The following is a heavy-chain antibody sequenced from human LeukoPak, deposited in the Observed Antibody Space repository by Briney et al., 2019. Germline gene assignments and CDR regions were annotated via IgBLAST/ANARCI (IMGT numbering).Heavy chain of an antibody. D-gene: IGHD5-18*01. J-gene: IGHJ5*02. CDR3: ARVSPTAKPWGFDP. CDR2: ISAYNGNT. Sequence: GASVKVSCKASGYTFTSYGISWVRQAPGQGLEWRGWISAYNGNTNYAQKLQGRVTMTTDTSTSTAYMELRSLRSDDTAVYYCARVSPTAKPWGFDPWGQGTLVTVSS. CDR1: GYTFTSYG. V-gene: IGHV1-18*01.